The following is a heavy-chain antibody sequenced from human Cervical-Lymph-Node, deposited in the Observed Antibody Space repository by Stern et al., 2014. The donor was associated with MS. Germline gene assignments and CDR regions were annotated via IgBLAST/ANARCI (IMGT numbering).Heavy chain of an antibody. CDR2: IMPILGTS. J-gene: IGHJ5*02. CDR3: ARHLGSHESGWFDP. CDR1: GGTLISYP. D-gene: IGHD1-26*01. V-gene: IGHV1-69*01. Sequence: QMQLVQSGAEVKKPGSSVKVSCQASGGTLISYPISWVRQAPGQGLAWLGGIMPILGTSNYAHKFQGRVTITADESTTTIYMELRSLKSEDTAVYYCARHLGSHESGWFDPWGQGTLVTVSS.